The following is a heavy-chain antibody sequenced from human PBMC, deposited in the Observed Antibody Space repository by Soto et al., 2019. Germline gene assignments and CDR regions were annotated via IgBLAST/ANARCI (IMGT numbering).Heavy chain of an antibody. CDR2: IDPSDSQT. CDR1: GYSFAGYW. V-gene: IGHV5-10-1*01. CDR3: ARHRNPYDFLTGAPPPGGMHV. Sequence: GESLKISSKGSGYSFAGYWITWVHQMPGKGLEWMGRIDPSDSQTYYSPSFRGHVTISAAKSITTVFLQWSSRKASDTAMYCCARHRNPYDFLTGAPPPGGMHVWGQGTTVTVS. J-gene: IGHJ6*02. D-gene: IGHD3-9*01.